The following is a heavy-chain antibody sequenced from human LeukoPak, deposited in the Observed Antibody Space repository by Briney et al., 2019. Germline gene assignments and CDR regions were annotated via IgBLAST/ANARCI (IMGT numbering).Heavy chain of an antibody. Sequence: GGSLRLSCAASGFTFDDYAMHWVRQAPGKGLEWVSGISWNSGSICYADSVKGRFTISRDNAKNSLYLQMNSLRAEDTALYYCARGSGGDYRDYYYYGMDVWGQGTTVTVSS. CDR1: GFTFDDYA. CDR3: ARGSGGDYRDYYYYGMDV. V-gene: IGHV3-9*01. D-gene: IGHD4-17*01. J-gene: IGHJ6*02. CDR2: ISWNSGSI.